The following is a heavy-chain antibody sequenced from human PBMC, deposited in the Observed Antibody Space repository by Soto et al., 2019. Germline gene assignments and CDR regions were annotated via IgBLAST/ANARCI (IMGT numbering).Heavy chain of an antibody. V-gene: IGHV4-34*01. Sequence: QVQLQQWGAGLLKPSETLSLTCAVYGGSFSGYYWSWIRQPPGKGLEWIGEINHSGSTNYNPSLKSRVTISVDTSKNQFSLKLSSVTAADTAVYYCARAYILTGYYTPLFAFDIWGQGTMVTVSS. D-gene: IGHD3-9*01. CDR1: GGSFSGYY. CDR3: ARAYILTGYYTPLFAFDI. J-gene: IGHJ3*02. CDR2: INHSGST.